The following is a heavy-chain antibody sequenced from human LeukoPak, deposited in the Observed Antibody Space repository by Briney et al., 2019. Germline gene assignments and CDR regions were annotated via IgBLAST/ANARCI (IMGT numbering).Heavy chain of an antibody. D-gene: IGHD3-22*01. CDR3: ARTSSYYSDSSGYDY. V-gene: IGHV1-2*06. CDR2: INLNSGGT. Sequence: VASVKVSCKASGYIFTGYYMHWVRQAPGQGLEWMGRINLNSGGTNYAQKFQGRVTMTRDTSISTAYMELSRLRSDDTAVYYCARTSSYYSDSSGYDYWGQGTLVTVSS. CDR1: GYIFTGYY. J-gene: IGHJ4*02.